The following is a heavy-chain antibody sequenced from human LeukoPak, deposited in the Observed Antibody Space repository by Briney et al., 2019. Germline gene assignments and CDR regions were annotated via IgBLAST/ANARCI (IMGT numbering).Heavy chain of an antibody. CDR1: GFIFSDHP. V-gene: IGHV3-30*04. CDR3: ARQMTSTRLFDS. J-gene: IGHJ4*02. CDR2: IGSDGTKK. D-gene: IGHD5/OR15-5a*01. Sequence: GRSLRLSCVASGFIFSDHPFHWVRQSPDKGLEWVALIGSDGTKKYYADSVQGRFTVSRKNSKNTLFLQMNTLRADDTAVYFCARQMTSTRLFDSWGQGTLVTVSS.